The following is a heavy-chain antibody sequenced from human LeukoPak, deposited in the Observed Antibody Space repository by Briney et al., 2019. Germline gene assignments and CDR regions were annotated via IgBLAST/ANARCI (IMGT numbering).Heavy chain of an antibody. CDR1: GASISSYY. Sequence: SETLSLTCTVSGASISSYYWSWIRQPPGKGLEWIGYLYNTRNTYYNPSLKSRVTMSVDTSKNQFSLELSSVTAADTAVYYCARGRRDSSGYYFPLFDPWGQGTLVTVSS. V-gene: IGHV4-59*12. J-gene: IGHJ5*02. D-gene: IGHD3-22*01. CDR2: LYNTRNT. CDR3: ARGRRDSSGYYFPLFDP.